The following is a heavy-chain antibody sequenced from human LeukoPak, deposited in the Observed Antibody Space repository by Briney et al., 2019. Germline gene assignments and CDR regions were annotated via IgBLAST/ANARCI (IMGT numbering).Heavy chain of an antibody. CDR1: GYTFTGYY. CDR2: INPNSGGT. V-gene: IGHV1-2*02. CDR3: ARVVAAAGPHNDY. J-gene: IGHJ4*02. D-gene: IGHD6-13*01. Sequence: ASVKVSCKASGYTFTGYYMHWVRQAPGQGLEWMGWINPNSGGTNYAQKFQGRVTMTRDTSISTAYMELSRLRSDDTAVYYCARVVAAAGPHNDYWGQGTVVTVSS.